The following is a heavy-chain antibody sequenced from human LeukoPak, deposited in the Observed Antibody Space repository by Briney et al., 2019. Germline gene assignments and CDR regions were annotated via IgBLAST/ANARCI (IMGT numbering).Heavy chain of an antibody. D-gene: IGHD3-10*01. CDR2: INAGNGNT. Sequence: GASVKVSCKASGYTFTSYAMHWVRQAPGQRLEWMGWINAGNGNTKYSQKFQGRVTITRDTSASTAYMELSSLRSEDTAVYYCARKGVIRQDPFDYWGQGTLVTVSS. CDR3: ARKGVIRQDPFDY. J-gene: IGHJ4*02. CDR1: GYTFTSYA. V-gene: IGHV1-3*01.